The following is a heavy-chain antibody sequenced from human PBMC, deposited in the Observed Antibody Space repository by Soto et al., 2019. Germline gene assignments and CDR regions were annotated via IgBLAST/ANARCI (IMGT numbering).Heavy chain of an antibody. J-gene: IGHJ4*02. D-gene: IGHD5-12*01. CDR3: ARLYTGYEAFDY. V-gene: IGHV4-30-4*01. CDR1: EGYIKSRGDY. CDR2: IYYSGST. Sequence: SWSVAEGYIKSRGDYWSWIKQSPGKGLEWIGYIYYSGSTYYNPSLKSRSTISIDTSKNQFFLNVDSVTAADTAVYYCARLYTGYEAFDYWGQGTLVT.